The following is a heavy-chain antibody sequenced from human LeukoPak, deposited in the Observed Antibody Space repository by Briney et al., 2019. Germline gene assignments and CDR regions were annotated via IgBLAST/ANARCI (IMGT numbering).Heavy chain of an antibody. D-gene: IGHD3-16*02. Sequence: GGSLRLSCAASGLTFSSYAMNWVRQAPGKGLEWVSAISGSGGNTYYADSVKGRFTLSRNNSKSTLYLQMNSLRAEDTAVYFCARTVSGSHSYQGGDYWGQGTLVTVST. CDR3: ARTVSGSHSYQGGDY. CDR2: ISGSGGNT. CDR1: GLTFSSYA. J-gene: IGHJ4*02. V-gene: IGHV3-23*01.